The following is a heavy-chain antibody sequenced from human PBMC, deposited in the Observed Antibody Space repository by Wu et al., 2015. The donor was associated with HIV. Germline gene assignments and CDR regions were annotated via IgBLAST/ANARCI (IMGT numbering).Heavy chain of an antibody. V-gene: IGHV1-18*01. D-gene: IGHD2-2*02. CDR1: GYTFTSYG. CDR2: ISAYNGNT. Sequence: QVQLVQSGAEVKKPGASVKVSCKASGYTFTSYGISWVRQAPGQGLEWMGWISAYNGNTNYAQKLQGRVTMTTDTSTSTAYMELRSLRSDDTAVYYCARTSLYCSSTSCYSMDVVGLKGPRSPSP. J-gene: IGHJ6*04. CDR3: ARTSLYCSSTSCYSMDV.